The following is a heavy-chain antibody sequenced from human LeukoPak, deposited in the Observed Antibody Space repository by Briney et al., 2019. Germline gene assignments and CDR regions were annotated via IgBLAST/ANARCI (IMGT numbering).Heavy chain of an antibody. D-gene: IGHD1-26*01. V-gene: IGHV1-69*02. CDR1: GGTFSSYT. Sequence: ASVKVSCKASGGTFSSYTISWVRQAPGQGLEWMGRIIPILGIANYAQKFQGRVTITADKSTSTAYMELSSLRSEGTAVYYCASYSGSYYGPMDAFDIWGQGTMVTVSS. CDR2: IIPILGIA. J-gene: IGHJ3*02. CDR3: ASYSGSYYGPMDAFDI.